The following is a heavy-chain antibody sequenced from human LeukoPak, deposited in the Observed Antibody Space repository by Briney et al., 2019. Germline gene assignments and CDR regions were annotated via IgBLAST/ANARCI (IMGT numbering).Heavy chain of an antibody. CDR1: GGSISTYY. D-gene: IGHD6-19*01. Sequence: SETLSLTCTVSGGSISTYYWSWIRQSPGKGLEWIADISASGGTNYNPSLESRVTVSIDSSKHQFSLKLSSVTAADTAVFYCARSPHNSAWYEKWFDPWGQGTLVTVSS. V-gene: IGHV4-4*08. CDR3: ARSPHNSAWYEKWFDP. CDR2: ISASGGT. J-gene: IGHJ5*02.